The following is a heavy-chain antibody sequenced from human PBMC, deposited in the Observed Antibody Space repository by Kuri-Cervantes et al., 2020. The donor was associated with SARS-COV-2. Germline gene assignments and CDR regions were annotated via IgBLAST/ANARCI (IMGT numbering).Heavy chain of an antibody. D-gene: IGHD2-2*01. J-gene: IGHJ6*03. Sequence: ASVKVSCKASGYTFTNYGISWVRQAPERGLEWMGWSSGYNGNTNYAQKVQGRVTMTADISTSTAYMELRRLRSDDPAVYYCARSRHCSSTSCYGGYYMDVWGKGTAVTVSS. CDR2: SSGYNGNT. CDR1: GYTFTNYG. CDR3: ARSRHCSSTSCYGGYYMDV. V-gene: IGHV1-18*04.